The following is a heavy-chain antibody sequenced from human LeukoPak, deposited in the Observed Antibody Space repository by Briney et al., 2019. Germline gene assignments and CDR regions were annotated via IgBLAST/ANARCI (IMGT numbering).Heavy chain of an antibody. V-gene: IGHV3-9*01. CDR3: AKDMRSYYGSGSYYNVFDY. CDR1: GFTFDDYA. Sequence: GRSLRLSCAASGFTFDDYAMHWVRQAPGKGLEWVSGINGNSGNIGYADSVKGRFIIFRDNAKNSPYLQMNSLRAEDTALYYCAKDMRSYYGSGSYYNVFDYWGQGTLVTVSS. D-gene: IGHD3-10*01. CDR2: INGNSGNI. J-gene: IGHJ4*02.